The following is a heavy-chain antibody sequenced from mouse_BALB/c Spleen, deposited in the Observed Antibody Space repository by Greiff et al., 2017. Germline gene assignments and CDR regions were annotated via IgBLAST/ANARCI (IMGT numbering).Heavy chain of an antibody. CDR1: GYTFTSYW. Sequence: VQLQQSGAELAKPGASVKMSCKASGYTFTSYWMHWVKQRPGQGLEWIGYINPSTGYTEYNQKFKDKATLTADKSSSTAYMQLSSLTSEDSAVYYCARWDTCYGSYEGDWGQGTLVTVSA. CDR3: ARWDTCYGSYEGD. V-gene: IGHV1-7*01. D-gene: IGHD2-1*01. J-gene: IGHJ3*01. CDR2: INPSTGYT.